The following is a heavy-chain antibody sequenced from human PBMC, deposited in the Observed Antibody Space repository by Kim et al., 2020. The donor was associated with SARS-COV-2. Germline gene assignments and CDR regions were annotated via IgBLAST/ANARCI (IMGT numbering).Heavy chain of an antibody. CDR3: ARASVGARNDYYYHIDV. D-gene: IGHD1-26*01. CDR2: ISSSSNYI. J-gene: IGHJ6*03. Sequence: GGSLRLSCAASGFTFSSYTMNWVRQAPGKGLEWVSSISSSSNYIYYADSVKGRFTISRDNAKNSLYLQMNSLRAEDTAVYYCARASVGARNDYYYHIDVWGKGTTVTVSS. CDR1: GFTFSSYT. V-gene: IGHV3-21*01.